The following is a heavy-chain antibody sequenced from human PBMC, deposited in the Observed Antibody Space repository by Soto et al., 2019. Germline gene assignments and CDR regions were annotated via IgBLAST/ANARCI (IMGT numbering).Heavy chain of an antibody. CDR3: ARREQSDYYYMDV. V-gene: IGHV3-64*01. CDR1: GFTFSNYA. D-gene: IGHD6-19*01. J-gene: IGHJ6*03. Sequence: GGSLRLSCAASGFTFSNYAMEWVRQAPGKVLEYVSGISSNGVGTYYANSVKDGFTISRDNSKNTLYLQMGSLRAEDMAVYYCARREQSDYYYMDVWGKGTSVTVSS. CDR2: ISSNGVGT.